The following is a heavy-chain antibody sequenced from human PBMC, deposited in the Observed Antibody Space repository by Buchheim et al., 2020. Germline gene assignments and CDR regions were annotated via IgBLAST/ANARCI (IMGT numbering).Heavy chain of an antibody. J-gene: IGHJ6*02. V-gene: IGHV5-51*01. Sequence: EVQLVQSGAEVKKPGESLKISCKGSGYSFTLYWIAWVRQMPGKGLEYMGIIYPGDSDTRYSPSFQGQVTFSADKSIRTAYLQWASLKASDTAMYYCARVSSSSTLSPNYFYGVDVWGQGTT. CDR3: ARVSSSSTLSPNYFYGVDV. CDR2: IYPGDSDT. CDR1: GYSFTLYW. D-gene: IGHD6-13*01.